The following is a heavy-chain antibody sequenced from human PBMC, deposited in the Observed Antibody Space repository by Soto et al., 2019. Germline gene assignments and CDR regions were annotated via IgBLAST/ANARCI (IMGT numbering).Heavy chain of an antibody. CDR3: ARDRGRANYGDYDVDY. Sequence: ASVKVSCKASGGTFSSYTISWVRRAPGQGLEWMGRIIPILGIANYAQKFQGRVTITADKSTSTAYMELSSLRSEDTAVYYCARDRGRANYGDYDVDYWGQGTLVTVST. CDR1: GGTFSSYT. V-gene: IGHV1-69*04. J-gene: IGHJ4*02. D-gene: IGHD4-17*01. CDR2: IIPILGIA.